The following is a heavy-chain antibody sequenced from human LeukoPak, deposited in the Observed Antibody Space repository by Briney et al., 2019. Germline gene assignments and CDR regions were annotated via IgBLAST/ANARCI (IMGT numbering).Heavy chain of an antibody. J-gene: IGHJ4*02. CDR3: ARDNDFDY. D-gene: IGHD2-8*01. V-gene: IGHV1-46*01. CDR1: GYTFTDYY. Sequence: SVKVSCKASGYTFTDYYMHWVRQAPGQGLEWMGIIYPGGGSTSYAQKFQGRVTMTRGMSTSTVYMELSSLRSEDTAVYYCARDNDFDYWGQGTLVTVSS. CDR2: IYPGGGST.